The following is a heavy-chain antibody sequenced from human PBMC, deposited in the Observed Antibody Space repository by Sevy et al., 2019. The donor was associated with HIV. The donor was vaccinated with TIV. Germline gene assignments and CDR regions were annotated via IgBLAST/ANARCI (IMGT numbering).Heavy chain of an antibody. CDR3: ARGNSGSFDY. CDR2: IKQDESEK. D-gene: IGHD3-22*01. Sequence: GGSLRLSCAASGFSFSHYCMHWVRQAPGKGLEWVANIKQDESEKYYVASVKGRFTISRDNGKNSVYLQMNSLIPEETAIYYCARGNSGSFDYWGQGTLVTVSS. CDR1: GFSFSHYC. V-gene: IGHV3-7*04. J-gene: IGHJ4*02.